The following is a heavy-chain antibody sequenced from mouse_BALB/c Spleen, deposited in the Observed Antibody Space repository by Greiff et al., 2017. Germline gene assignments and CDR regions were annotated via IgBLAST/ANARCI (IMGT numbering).Heavy chain of an antibody. CDR1: GFTFSSYA. D-gene: IGHD1-1*01. Sequence: EVKLMESGGGLVKPGGSLKLSCAASGFTFSSYAMSWVRQTPEKRLEWVASISSGGSTYYPDSVKGRFTISRDNARNILYLQMSSLRSEDTAMYYCARGYYGSRRDYFDYWGQGTTLTVSS. V-gene: IGHV5-6-5*01. CDR3: ARGYYGSRRDYFDY. CDR2: ISSGGST. J-gene: IGHJ2*01.